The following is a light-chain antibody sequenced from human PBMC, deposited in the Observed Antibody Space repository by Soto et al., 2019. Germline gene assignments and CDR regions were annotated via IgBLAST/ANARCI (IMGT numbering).Light chain of an antibody. CDR3: AAWDDSLNGRV. Sequence: QSVLTRAPSASGTPGQRVTISCSGSSSNIGSNTVNWYQQLPGTAPKLLIYSNNQRPSGVPDRFSGSKSGTSASLAISGPQPEDEADYYCAAWDDSLNGRVFGGGTKLTVL. V-gene: IGLV1-44*01. J-gene: IGLJ2*01. CDR1: SSNIGSNT. CDR2: SNN.